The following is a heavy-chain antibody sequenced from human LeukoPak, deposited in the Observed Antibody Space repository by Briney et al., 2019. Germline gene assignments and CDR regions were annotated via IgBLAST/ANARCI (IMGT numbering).Heavy chain of an antibody. Sequence: SETLSLTCAVCGGSISGYYWGWIRQPPGKGLEWIGYIYYSGTTNYNPSLKSRVTISVDTSKNQFSLNLRSVSAADTAVYFCVKVGTGTIDYWGQGTLVTVSS. CDR2: IYYSGTT. J-gene: IGHJ4*02. V-gene: IGHV4-59*01. D-gene: IGHD1-1*01. CDR3: VKVGTGTIDY. CDR1: GGSISGYY.